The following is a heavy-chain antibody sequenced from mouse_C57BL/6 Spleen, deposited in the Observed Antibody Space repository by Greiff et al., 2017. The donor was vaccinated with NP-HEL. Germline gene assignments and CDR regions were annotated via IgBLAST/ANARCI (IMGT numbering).Heavy chain of an antibody. V-gene: IGHV5-9*01. J-gene: IGHJ4*01. Sequence: EVQLVESGGGLVKPGGSLKLSCAASGFTFSSYTMSWVRQTPEKRLEWVATISGGGGNTYYPDSVKGRFTISRDNAKNTLYLQRSSLGSEDTALYYCARHKITTVGYAMDYWGQGTSVTVSS. CDR3: ARHKITTVGYAMDY. D-gene: IGHD1-1*01. CDR1: GFTFSSYT. CDR2: ISGGGGNT.